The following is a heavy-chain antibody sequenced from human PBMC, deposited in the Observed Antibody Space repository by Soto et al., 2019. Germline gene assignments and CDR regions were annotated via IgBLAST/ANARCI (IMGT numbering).Heavy chain of an antibody. V-gene: IGHV4-59*01. D-gene: IGHD6-19*01. CDR3: ARDQGSGWYAGDYYYYYYGMDV. CDR2: IYYSGST. CDR1: GGSISSYY. Sequence: SETLSLTCTVSGGSISSYYWSWIRQPPGKGLEWIGYIYYSGSTNYNPSLKSRVTISVDTSKNQFSLKLSSVTAADTAVYYCARDQGSGWYAGDYYYYYYGMDVWGQGTTVTVSS. J-gene: IGHJ6*02.